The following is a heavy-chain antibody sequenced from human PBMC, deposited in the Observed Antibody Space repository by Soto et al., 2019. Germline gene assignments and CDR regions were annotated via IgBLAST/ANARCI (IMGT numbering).Heavy chain of an antibody. D-gene: IGHD3-9*01. V-gene: IGHV3-30*18. CDR1: GFTFSSYG. J-gene: IGHJ4*02. CDR2: ISYDGSNK. Sequence: PGGSLILSCAASGFTFSSYGMHWVRQAPGKRLEWVAVISYDGSNKYYADSVKGRFTISRDNSKNTLYLQMNSLRAEDTAVYYCAKERRTYYDFLTGCYNSYYFDHSGQGTLVTGSS. CDR3: AKERRTYYDFLTGCYNSYYFDH.